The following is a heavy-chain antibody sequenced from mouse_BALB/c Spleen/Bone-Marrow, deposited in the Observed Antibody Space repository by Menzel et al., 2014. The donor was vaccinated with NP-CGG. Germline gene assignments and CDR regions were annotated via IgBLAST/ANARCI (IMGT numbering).Heavy chain of an antibody. J-gene: IGHJ4*01. D-gene: IGHD2-3*01. CDR1: CYTFTSYY. CDR3: ARGGDGYSNAMDY. V-gene: IGHV1S56*01. Sequence: QVQLQQPGPELVKPGASVRISCKASCYTFTSYYIHWVKQRPGQGLEWIGWIYPGNVNTKYNEKFKGKATLTADKSSSTAYMQLSILTSEDSAVYFCARGGDGYSNAMDYWGQGTSVTVSS. CDR2: IYPGNVNT.